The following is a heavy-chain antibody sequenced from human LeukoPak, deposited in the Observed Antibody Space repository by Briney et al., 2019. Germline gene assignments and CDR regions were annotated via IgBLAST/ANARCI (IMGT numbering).Heavy chain of an antibody. V-gene: IGHV4-59*01. J-gene: IGHJ4*02. CDR1: GGSISSYY. CDR3: ARGSYDSSGFEFDY. Sequence: SSETLSLTCTVSGGSISSYYWSWIRQPPGKGLEWIGYIYYSGSTNYNPSLKSRVTISVDTSKNQFSLKLSSVTAADTAVYYCARGSYDSSGFEFDYWGQGTLVTVSS. D-gene: IGHD3-22*01. CDR2: IYYSGST.